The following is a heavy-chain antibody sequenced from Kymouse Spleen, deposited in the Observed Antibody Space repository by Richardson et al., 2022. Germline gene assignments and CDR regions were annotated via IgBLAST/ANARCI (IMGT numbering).Heavy chain of an antibody. CDR2: INHSGST. V-gene: IGHV4-34*01. D-gene: IGHD2-21*02. J-gene: IGHJ2*01. Sequence: QVQLQQWGAGLLKPSETLSLTCAVYGGSFSGYYWSWIRQPPGKGLEWIGEINHSGSTNYNPSLKSRVTISVDTSKNQFSLKLSSVTAADTAVYYCARAYCGGDCYWRYFDLWGRGTLVTVSS. CDR3: ARAYCGGDCYWRYFDL. CDR1: GGSFSGYY.